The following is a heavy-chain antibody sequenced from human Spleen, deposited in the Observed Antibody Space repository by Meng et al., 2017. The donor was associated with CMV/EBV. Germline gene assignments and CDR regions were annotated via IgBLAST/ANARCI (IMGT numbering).Heavy chain of an antibody. V-gene: IGHV1-46*01. CDR2: INPSGGST. Sequence: ASVKVSCKASGYNFITYEINWVRQATGQGLEWMGIINPSGGSTSYAQKFQGRVTMTRDTSTSTVYMELSSLRSEDTAVYYCARVADYGMDVWGQGTTVTVSS. J-gene: IGHJ6*02. CDR3: ARVADYGMDV. D-gene: IGHD6-19*01. CDR1: GYNFITYE.